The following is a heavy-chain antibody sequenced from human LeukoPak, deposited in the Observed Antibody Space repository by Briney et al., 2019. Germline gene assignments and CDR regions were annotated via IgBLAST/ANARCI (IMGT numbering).Heavy chain of an antibody. CDR3: AREGSATARPFVSNDY. J-gene: IGHJ4*02. D-gene: IGHD6-6*01. Sequence: SETLSLTCAVYGGSFSGYYWSWIRQPPGKGLEWIGEINHSGSTDYNPSLKSRVTMSVDTSKNQFSLKLRSVTAADTAVYYCAREGSATARPFVSNDYWGQGTLVTVSS. CDR2: INHSGST. V-gene: IGHV4-34*01. CDR1: GGSFSGYY.